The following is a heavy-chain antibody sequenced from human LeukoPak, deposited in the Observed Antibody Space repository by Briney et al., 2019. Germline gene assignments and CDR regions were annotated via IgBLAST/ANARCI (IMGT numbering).Heavy chain of an antibody. Sequence: PGGSLRLSCAASGFTFSSYSMNWVRQAPGKGLEWVSYISSSGSNIYYADSVKGRFIISRDNAKNSLYLQMNSLRAEDTAVYYCAKSSWSVYDYVWGSYRPPHDAFDIWGQGTMVTVSS. CDR3: AKSSWSVYDYVWGSYRPPHDAFDI. CDR2: ISSSGSNI. J-gene: IGHJ3*02. D-gene: IGHD3-16*02. V-gene: IGHV3-48*04. CDR1: GFTFSSYS.